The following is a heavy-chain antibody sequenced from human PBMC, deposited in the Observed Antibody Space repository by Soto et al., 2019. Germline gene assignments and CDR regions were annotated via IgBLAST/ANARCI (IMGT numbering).Heavy chain of an antibody. J-gene: IGHJ6*02. V-gene: IGHV3-30-3*01. D-gene: IGHD6-13*01. CDR2: ISYDGSNK. CDR3: ARSPEPIAAAGTYYYYYGMDV. Sequence: GGSLRLSCAASGFTFSSYAMHWVRQAPGKGLEWVAVISYDGSNKYYADSVKGRFTISRDNSKNTLYLQMNSLRAEDTAVYYCARSPEPIAAAGTYYYYYGMDVWGQGTTVTVSS. CDR1: GFTFSSYA.